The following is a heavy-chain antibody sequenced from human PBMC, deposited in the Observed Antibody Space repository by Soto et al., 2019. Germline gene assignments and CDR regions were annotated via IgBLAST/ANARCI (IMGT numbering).Heavy chain of an antibody. CDR3: ARLGGSYAVPHFDY. D-gene: IGHD1-26*01. J-gene: IGHJ4*02. CDR1: GGSISSGDYY. CDR2: IYYSGTTT. V-gene: IGHV4-30-4*01. Sequence: PSETLSLTCTVSGGSISSGDYYWSWIRQPPGKGLEWIGYIYYSGTTTNYNPSLKSRVTLSVDTSKNQFSLKLSSVTAADTAVYYCARLGGSYAVPHFDYWGQGTLVPVSS.